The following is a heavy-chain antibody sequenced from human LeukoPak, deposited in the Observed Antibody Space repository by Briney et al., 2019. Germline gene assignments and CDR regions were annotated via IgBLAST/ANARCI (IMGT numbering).Heavy chain of an antibody. V-gene: IGHV3-23*01. CDR2: ISVSGNT. Sequence: GGSLRLSCAASGFTLSSYAMSWVRQGPGKGLEWVSAISVSGNTYHADSVKGRFTISRDSYKNTLYLQMNSLRAEDAAVYYCAKVTYGSGTYGAFDSWGQGTLVTVSS. CDR1: GFTLSSYA. D-gene: IGHD3-10*01. CDR3: AKVTYGSGTYGAFDS. J-gene: IGHJ4*02.